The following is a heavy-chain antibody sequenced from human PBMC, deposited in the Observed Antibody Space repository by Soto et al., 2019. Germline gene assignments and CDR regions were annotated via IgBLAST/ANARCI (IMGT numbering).Heavy chain of an antibody. J-gene: IGHJ3*02. CDR1: GYTFTGYY. Sequence: ASVKVSCKASGYTFTGYYMHWVRQAPGQGLEWMGWINPNSGGTIYAQKFQGRVTMTEDTSTDTAYMELSSLRSEDTAVYYCARPIYYDSSGYCAFDIWGQGTMVT. CDR3: ARPIYYDSSGYCAFDI. CDR2: INPNSGGT. V-gene: IGHV1-2*02. D-gene: IGHD3-22*01.